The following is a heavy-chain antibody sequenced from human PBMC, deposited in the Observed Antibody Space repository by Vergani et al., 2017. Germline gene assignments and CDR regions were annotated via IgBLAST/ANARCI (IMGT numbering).Heavy chain of an antibody. CDR3: ARYCSVGSCFNY. CDR2: IYYSGST. Sequence: QLQLQESGPGLVKPSETLSLTCTVSGGSISSSSYYWGWIRQPPGKGLEWIGSIYYSGSTYYNPSLKSRVTISVDTSKNQFSLKLSSVTAADTAVYYCARYCSVGSCFNYWGQGTLVTVSS. V-gene: IGHV4-39*01. CDR1: GGSISSSSYY. D-gene: IGHD2-15*01. J-gene: IGHJ4*02.